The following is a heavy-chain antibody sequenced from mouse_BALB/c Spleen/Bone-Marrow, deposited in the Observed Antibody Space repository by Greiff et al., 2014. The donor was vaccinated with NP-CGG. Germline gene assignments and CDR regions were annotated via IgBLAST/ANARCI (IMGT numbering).Heavy chain of an antibody. J-gene: IGHJ2*01. Sequence: EVKLPESGPELVKPGASVKIPCKASGYTFTDYNMDWVKQSHGKSLEWIGDINPNNGGTIYNQKFKDKATLTVDKSSSTAYMELRSLTSEDTAVYYCVREDWDGDFDYWGQGTILTVSS. CDR2: INPNNGGT. D-gene: IGHD4-1*01. CDR3: VREDWDGDFDY. V-gene: IGHV1-18*01. CDR1: GYTFTDYN.